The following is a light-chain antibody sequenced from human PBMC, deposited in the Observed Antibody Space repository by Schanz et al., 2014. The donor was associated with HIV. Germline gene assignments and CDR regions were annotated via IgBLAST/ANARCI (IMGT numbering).Light chain of an antibody. CDR3: QQCVTYPNT. J-gene: IGKJ2*01. Sequence: DIQMTQSPSTLSASIGDRVTITCRASQTISSWLAWYQQKPGKAPKLLIYKASSLESGVPSRFSGSGSGTEFTLTISSLQPDDFATYYCQQCVTYPNTFGQGTKLDIK. CDR2: KAS. V-gene: IGKV1-5*03. CDR1: QTISSW.